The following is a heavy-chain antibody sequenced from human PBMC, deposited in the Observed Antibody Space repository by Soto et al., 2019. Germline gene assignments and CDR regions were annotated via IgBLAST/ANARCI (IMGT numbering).Heavy chain of an antibody. Sequence: PGGSLRLSCTTSGFTFDNFAMSWVRQAPGRGLEWVSAISGGGGGKYYADSVKGRFIIARDNSKNTVYLEVNGLRTEDTAVYYCAKEQTYSSSWLNFDYWGQGTLVTVSS. V-gene: IGHV3-23*01. CDR1: GFTFDNFA. CDR3: AKEQTYSSSWLNFDY. D-gene: IGHD6-13*01. CDR2: ISGGGGGK. J-gene: IGHJ4*02.